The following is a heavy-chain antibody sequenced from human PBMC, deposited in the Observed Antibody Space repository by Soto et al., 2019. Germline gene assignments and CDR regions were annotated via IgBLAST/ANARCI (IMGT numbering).Heavy chain of an antibody. D-gene: IGHD6-19*01. V-gene: IGHV3-23*01. CDR1: GFTFSSYA. Sequence: PGGSLRLSCAASGFTFSSYAMSWVRQAPGKGLEWGSAISGSGGSTYYADAVKGRFTISRDNSKNTLYLQMKSLRAEDTAVYYWAKDQWEWAPVDGTRSYCGMDDWGHGTTVT. CDR2: ISGSGGST. J-gene: IGHJ6*02. CDR3: AKDQWEWAPVDGTRSYCGMDD.